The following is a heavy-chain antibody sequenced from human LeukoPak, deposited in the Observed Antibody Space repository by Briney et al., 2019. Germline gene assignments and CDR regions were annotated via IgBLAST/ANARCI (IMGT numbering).Heavy chain of an antibody. Sequence: GGSLRLSCAASGFTFSSYGMNWVRQAPGKGLEWVSSISSSGSYIYYADSVRGRFTISRDNAKNSLYLQMNSLRAEDTAIYYCAREEDYTSSSFDYWGQGTLVTVSS. J-gene: IGHJ4*02. CDR3: AREEDYTSSSFDY. CDR2: ISSSGSYI. D-gene: IGHD6-13*01. V-gene: IGHV3-21*01. CDR1: GFTFSSYG.